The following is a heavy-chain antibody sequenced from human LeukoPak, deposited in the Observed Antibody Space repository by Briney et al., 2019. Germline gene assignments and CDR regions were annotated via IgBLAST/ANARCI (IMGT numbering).Heavy chain of an antibody. D-gene: IGHD5-18*01. V-gene: IGHV4-34*01. CDR3: ARGLRRLAGYGYYYYYYMDV. CDR1: GGSFSGYY. Sequence: KTSQTLSLTCAVYGGSFSGYYWSWIRQPPGKGLEWIGEINHSGSTNYNPSLKSRVTISVDTSKNQFSLELFSVTAADTALYYCARGLRRLAGYGYYYYYYMDVWAKGTTVSVSS. J-gene: IGHJ6*03. CDR2: INHSGST.